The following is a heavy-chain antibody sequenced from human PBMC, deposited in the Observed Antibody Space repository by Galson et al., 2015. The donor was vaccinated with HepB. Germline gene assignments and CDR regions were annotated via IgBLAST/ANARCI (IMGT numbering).Heavy chain of an antibody. V-gene: IGHV3-30*03. J-gene: IGHJ6*02. CDR3: AREVSPYFYSYGMDV. D-gene: IGHD2-8*01. Sequence: SLRLSCAVSGATFTTYDIHWVRQAPGKGLEWVAVISYDGNSTSSADPVKGRFTIPRDNSKNTVYLQMNSLRPEDAAVYYCAREVSPYFYSYGMDVWGQGTTVTVSS. CDR2: ISYDGNST. CDR1: GATFTTYD.